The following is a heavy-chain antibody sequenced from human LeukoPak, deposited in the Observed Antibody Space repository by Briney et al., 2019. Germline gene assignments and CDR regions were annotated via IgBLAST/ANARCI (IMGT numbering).Heavy chain of an antibody. V-gene: IGHV4-39*01. Sequence: PSETLSLACTVSGGTISSSSYYWDWIRQPPGKGLEWIATIYYSGTTYYNPSLGSRVAISVDTSKDQFSLKLTSVTAADTAVYYCAGRGYGSSTTSFIGYWGQGTLVTVSS. CDR3: AGRGYGSSTTSFIGY. CDR2: IYYSGTT. J-gene: IGHJ4*02. CDR1: GGTISSSSYY. D-gene: IGHD2-2*01.